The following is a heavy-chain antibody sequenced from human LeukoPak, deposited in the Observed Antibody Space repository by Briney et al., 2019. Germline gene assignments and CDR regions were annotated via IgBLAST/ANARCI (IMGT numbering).Heavy chain of an antibody. V-gene: IGHV3-23*01. CDR3: AKDRPTYGSGSPIDF. CDR1: GFMFSSFA. Sequence: GGSLRLSRAPSGFMFSSFAMNWVRQAPGKGLEWLSAVTGGGGSTYYADSVKGRFTISRDNSRNTLYQQLNSLRAEDTALYFCAKDRPTYGSGSPIDFWGQGTLVTVSS. D-gene: IGHD3-10*01. CDR2: VTGGGGST. J-gene: IGHJ4*02.